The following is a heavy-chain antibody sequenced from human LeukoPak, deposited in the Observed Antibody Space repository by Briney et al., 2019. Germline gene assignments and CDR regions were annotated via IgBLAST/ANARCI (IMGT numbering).Heavy chain of an antibody. D-gene: IGHD3-9*01. J-gene: IGHJ4*02. CDR3: ARALYVLTGSAFDY. V-gene: IGHV3-30*03. Sequence: GGSLRLSCAASGFTFSSYGMHWVRQAPGKGLEWVAVISYDGSNKYYADSVKGRFTISRDDSKSTLYLQMNSLRAEDTAVYYCARALYVLTGSAFDYWGQGTLVTVSS. CDR1: GFTFSSYG. CDR2: ISYDGSNK.